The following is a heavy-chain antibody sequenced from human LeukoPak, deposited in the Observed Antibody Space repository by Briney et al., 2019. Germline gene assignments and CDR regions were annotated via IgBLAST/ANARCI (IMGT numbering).Heavy chain of an antibody. D-gene: IGHD3-9*01. Sequence: SETLSLTCTVSGGSISSYYWGWIRQPPGKGLEWIGSIYYSGSTYYNPSLKSRVTISVDTSKNQFSLKLSSVTAADTAVYYCARHFLYFDWLYYFDYWGQGTLVTVSS. CDR2: IYYSGST. J-gene: IGHJ4*02. CDR3: ARHFLYFDWLYYFDY. V-gene: IGHV4-39*01. CDR1: GGSISSYY.